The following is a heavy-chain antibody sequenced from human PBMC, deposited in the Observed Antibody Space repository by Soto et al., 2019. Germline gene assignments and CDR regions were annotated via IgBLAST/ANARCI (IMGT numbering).Heavy chain of an antibody. J-gene: IGHJ4*02. CDR1: GFTFSNAW. CDR2: INSEGSST. Sequence: TGGSLRLSCAASGFTFSNAWINWVRQAPGKGLEWVSRINSEGSSTSYADSVKGRFTISRDNAKNTLYLQMNSLRAEDTAVYYCARATVTTLGDYWGQGTLVTVSS. V-gene: IGHV3-74*01. CDR3: ARATVTTLGDY. D-gene: IGHD4-17*01.